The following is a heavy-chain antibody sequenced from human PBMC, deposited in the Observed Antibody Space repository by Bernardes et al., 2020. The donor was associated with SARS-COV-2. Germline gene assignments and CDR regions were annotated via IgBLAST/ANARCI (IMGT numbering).Heavy chain of an antibody. CDR3: ASSELRFLEWLLPSTFIDY. V-gene: IGHV3-23*01. J-gene: IGHJ4*02. CDR2: ISGSGGST. CDR1: GFTFSSYA. D-gene: IGHD3-3*01. Sequence: GWSLRLSCAASGFTFSSYAMSWVRQAPGKGLEWVSAISGSGGSTYYADSVKGRFTISRDNSKNTLYLQMNSLRAEDTAVYYCASSELRFLEWLLPSTFIDYWGQGTLVTVSS.